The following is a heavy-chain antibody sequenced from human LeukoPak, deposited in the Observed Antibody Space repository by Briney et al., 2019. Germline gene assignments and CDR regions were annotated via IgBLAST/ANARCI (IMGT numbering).Heavy chain of an antibody. Sequence: GGSLRLSCAASGITVSGNYMSWVRQGPGKGLEWVSTISGSGGTTYYADSVKGRLTISRDNSKNTLYLQMNSLRAEDTAVYYCAKDGAGTGYWGQGTLVTVSS. CDR1: GITVSGNY. V-gene: IGHV3-23*01. CDR3: AKDGAGTGY. D-gene: IGHD1-14*01. J-gene: IGHJ4*02. CDR2: ISGSGGTT.